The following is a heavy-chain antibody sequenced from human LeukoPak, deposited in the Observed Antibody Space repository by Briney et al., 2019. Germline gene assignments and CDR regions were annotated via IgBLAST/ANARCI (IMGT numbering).Heavy chain of an antibody. CDR3: ARHFCSSTTRCSIDY. V-gene: IGHV5-51*01. Sequence: GESLKISCKGSGYSFTNYWIGWGRQMPGKGLEWMGIIYPGDSDTTYSPSFQGQVTISADKSISTAYLQWSSLKASDTAMYYCARHFCSSTTRCSIDYWGRGTLVTVSS. J-gene: IGHJ4*02. CDR1: GYSFTNYW. D-gene: IGHD2-2*01. CDR2: IYPGDSDT.